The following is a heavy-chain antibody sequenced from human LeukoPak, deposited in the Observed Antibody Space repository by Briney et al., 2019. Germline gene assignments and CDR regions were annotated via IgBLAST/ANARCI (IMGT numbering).Heavy chain of an antibody. CDR2: ISHSGST. D-gene: IGHD3-9*01. Sequence: SQTLSLTCAVSGGSISSGGYSWSWIRQPPGKGLEWIGEISHSGSTNYNPSLKSRVTISVDTSKNQFPLKLSSVTAADTAVYYCARDRYFIGFDYWGQGTLVTVSS. CDR3: ARDRYFIGFDY. J-gene: IGHJ4*02. V-gene: IGHV4-30-2*05. CDR1: GGSISSGGYS.